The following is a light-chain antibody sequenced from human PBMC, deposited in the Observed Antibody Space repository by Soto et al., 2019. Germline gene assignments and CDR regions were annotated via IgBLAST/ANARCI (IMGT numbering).Light chain of an antibody. J-gene: IGKJ4*01. V-gene: IGKV3-20*01. CDR1: QSVSSNY. CDR3: HQYGSLPLT. Sequence: EIVLTQSTGTLSSSPGERATLSCRASQSVSSNYLAWYQQTPGQAPRLLIYGASSRATGIPDRISGSGSGTDFTLTISSLEPEDFAVYYCHQYGSLPLTFGGGTKVEIK. CDR2: GAS.